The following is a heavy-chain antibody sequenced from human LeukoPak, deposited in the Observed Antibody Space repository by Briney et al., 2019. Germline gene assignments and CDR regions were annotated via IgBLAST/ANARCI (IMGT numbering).Heavy chain of an antibody. CDR3: ARREEYSSGWYEY. V-gene: IGHV4-4*09. D-gene: IGHD6-19*01. J-gene: IGHJ5*01. CDR2: IYTSGST. Sequence: PSETLSLTCTVSGGSISSYYWSWIRQPPGKGLEWIGYIYTSGSTNYNPSLKSRVTISVDTSKNQFSLKLSSVTAADTAVYYCARREEYSSGWYEYWGHGTLVTVSS. CDR1: GGSISSYY.